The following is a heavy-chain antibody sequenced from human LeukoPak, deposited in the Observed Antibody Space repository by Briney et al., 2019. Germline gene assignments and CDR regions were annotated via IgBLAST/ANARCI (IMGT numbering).Heavy chain of an antibody. Sequence: PGGSLRLSCAASGFTFSDYYMSWIRQPPGKGLEWIGYIYYSGSTNYNPSLKSRVTISVDTSKNQFSLKLSSVTAADTAVYYCARDRLYRGYSYGFDYWGQGTLVTVSS. CDR2: IYYSGST. D-gene: IGHD5-18*01. CDR3: ARDRLYRGYSYGFDY. CDR1: GFTFSDYY. J-gene: IGHJ4*02. V-gene: IGHV4-59*01.